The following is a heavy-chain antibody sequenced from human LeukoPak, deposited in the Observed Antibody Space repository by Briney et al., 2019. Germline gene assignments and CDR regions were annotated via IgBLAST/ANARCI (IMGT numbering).Heavy chain of an antibody. CDR2: MNPNSGNT. Sequence: RASVKVSCMASGYTFTSYDINWVRQATGQGLEWMGWMNPNSGNTGYAQKFQGRVTMTRNTSISTDYMELSSLRSEDTAVYYCARWELRYGVWAFDIWGQGTMVTVSS. D-gene: IGHD3-10*01. V-gene: IGHV1-8*01. CDR3: ARWELRYGVWAFDI. J-gene: IGHJ3*02. CDR1: GYTFTSYD.